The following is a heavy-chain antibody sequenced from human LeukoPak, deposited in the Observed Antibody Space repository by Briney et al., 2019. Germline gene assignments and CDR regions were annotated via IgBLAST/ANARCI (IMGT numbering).Heavy chain of an antibody. CDR1: GGSISSSSYY. V-gene: IGHV4-39*01. Sequence: PSETLSLTCTVSGGSISSSSYYWGWIRQPPGKGLEWIGSIYYSGSTYYNPSLKSRVTISVDTSKNQFSLKLSSVTAADTAVYYCARWVPHFGVVTMGWFDPWGQGTLVTVSS. J-gene: IGHJ5*02. D-gene: IGHD3-3*01. CDR3: ARWVPHFGVVTMGWFDP. CDR2: IYYSGST.